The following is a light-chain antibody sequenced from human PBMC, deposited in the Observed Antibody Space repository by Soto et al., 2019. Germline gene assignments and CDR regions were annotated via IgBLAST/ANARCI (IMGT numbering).Light chain of an antibody. J-gene: IGLJ1*01. CDR3: SSYTITSTYV. Sequence: QSALTQPASVCGSPGQSISISCTGTSSDVGAYNYVSWYQQHPGKAPKLMIYEVTNRPSGVSHRFSGSKSGNTASLTISGLQAEDEADYYCSSYTITSTYVFGTGTKVTVL. CDR2: EVT. CDR1: SSDVGAYNY. V-gene: IGLV2-14*01.